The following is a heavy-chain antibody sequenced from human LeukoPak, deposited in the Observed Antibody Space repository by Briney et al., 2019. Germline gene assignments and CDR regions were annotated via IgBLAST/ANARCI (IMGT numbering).Heavy chain of an antibody. CDR2: IYYSGST. CDR3: ARSRRIAAYMDV. CDR1: GGSISSGSYY. V-gene: IGHV4-61*01. D-gene: IGHD6-25*01. Sequence: PSETLSLTCTVSGGSISSGSYYWSWIRQPPGKGLEWIGYIYYSGSTNYNPSLKSRVTISVDTSKNQFSLKLSSVTAADTAVYYCARSRRIAAYMDVWGKGTTVTISS. J-gene: IGHJ6*03.